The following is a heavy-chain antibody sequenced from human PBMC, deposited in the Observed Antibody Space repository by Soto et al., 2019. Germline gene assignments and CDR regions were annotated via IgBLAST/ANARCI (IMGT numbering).Heavy chain of an antibody. J-gene: IGHJ6*02. D-gene: IGHD6-6*01. CDR2: IYYSGGT. V-gene: IGHV4-31*03. CDR3: ARDRGSYSSSLVGMDV. CDR1: GGSISSGGYY. Sequence: PSETLSLTCTVSGGSISSGGYYWSWIRQHPGKGLEWIGYIYYSGGTYYNPSLKSRVTISVDTSKNQFSLKLSSVTAADTAVYYCARDRGSYSSSLVGMDVWGHGTTVTSP.